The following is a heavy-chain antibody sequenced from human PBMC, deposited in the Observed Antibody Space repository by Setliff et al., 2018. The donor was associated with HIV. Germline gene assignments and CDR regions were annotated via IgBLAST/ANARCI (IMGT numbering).Heavy chain of an antibody. CDR3: ARVYCSISTCDDEYFFDY. Sequence: ASVKVSCKASGYTFTSYYIHWLRQVPGQGLEWMGVMNPNGRSTDFEQKFQGRLSLTTDTSTKTVYLKLNSLRSDDTAVYYCARVYCSISTCDDEYFFDYWGQGTLVTVSS. V-gene: IGHV1-46*01. CDR2: MNPNGRST. CDR1: GYTFTSYY. J-gene: IGHJ4*02. D-gene: IGHD2-15*01.